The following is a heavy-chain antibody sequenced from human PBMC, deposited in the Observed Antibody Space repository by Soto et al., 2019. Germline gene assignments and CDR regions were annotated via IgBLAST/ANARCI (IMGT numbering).Heavy chain of an antibody. CDR3: ARGRVRTVVTYYYYYYGMDV. CDR2: INHSGST. V-gene: IGHV4-34*01. J-gene: IGHJ6*02. D-gene: IGHD2-15*01. Sequence: PSETLSLTCAVYGGSFSGYYWSWIRQPPGKGLEWIGEINHSGSTNYNPSLKSRVTISVDTSKNQFSLKLSSVTAADTAVYYCARGRVRTVVTYYYYYYGMDVWGQGTTVT. CDR1: GGSFSGYY.